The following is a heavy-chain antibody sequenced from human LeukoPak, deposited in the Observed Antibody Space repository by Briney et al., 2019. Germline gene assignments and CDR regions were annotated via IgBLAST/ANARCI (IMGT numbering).Heavy chain of an antibody. J-gene: IGHJ4*02. CDR3: ARDYAAAAGTVDY. V-gene: IGHV1-69*05. D-gene: IGHD6-13*01. Sequence: SVKVSCKASGGTFSSYAISWVRQAPGQGLEWMGGIIPIFGTANYAQKFQGRVTITTDESTSTAYMELSSLRSDDTAVYYCARDYAAAAGTVDYWGQGTLVTVSS. CDR2: IIPIFGTA. CDR1: GGTFSSYA.